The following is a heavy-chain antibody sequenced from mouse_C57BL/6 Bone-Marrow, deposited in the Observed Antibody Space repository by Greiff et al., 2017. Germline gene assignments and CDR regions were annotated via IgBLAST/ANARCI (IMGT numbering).Heavy chain of an antibody. V-gene: IGHV1-54*01. D-gene: IGHD1-1*01. J-gene: IGHJ1*03. CDR1: GYAFTNYL. CDR2: INPGSGGT. Sequence: VQLQQSGAELVRPGTSVKVSCKASGYAFTNYLIEWVKQRPGQGLEWIGVINPGSGGTNYNEKFKGKATLTADKSSSTAYMQLSSLTSEDSAVYFCASYGSSSYWYFDVWGTGTTVTVSS. CDR3: ASYGSSSYWYFDV.